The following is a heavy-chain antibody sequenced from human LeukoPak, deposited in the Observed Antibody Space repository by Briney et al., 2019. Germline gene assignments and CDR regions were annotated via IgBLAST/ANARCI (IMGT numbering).Heavy chain of an antibody. V-gene: IGHV4-59*01. CDR3: ARETSQKGAHYMDV. CDR1: GDSITTNY. J-gene: IGHJ6*03. D-gene: IGHD3-16*01. CDR2: IYYSGST. Sequence: SETLSLTCSVSGDSITTNYWSWIRQPPGKGLEWIGYIYYSGSTNYNPSLKSRVTISVDTSKNQFSLKLSSVTAADTAVYYCARETSQKGAHYMDVWGKGTTVTISS.